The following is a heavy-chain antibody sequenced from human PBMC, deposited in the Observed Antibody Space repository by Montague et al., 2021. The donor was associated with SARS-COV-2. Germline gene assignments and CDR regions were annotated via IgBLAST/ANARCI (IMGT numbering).Heavy chain of an antibody. CDR2: IYHSGST. Sequence: SETLSLTCAVSGGSISSGNWWSWVRQPPGKGLEWIVEIYHSGSTNYNPSLKSRVTISLDKSKNQFSLNLSSATAADTAVYYCARFFSSWTDWGQGTLVTVSS. V-gene: IGHV4-4*02. CDR1: GGSISSGNW. D-gene: IGHD6-13*01. J-gene: IGHJ4*02. CDR3: ARFFSSWTD.